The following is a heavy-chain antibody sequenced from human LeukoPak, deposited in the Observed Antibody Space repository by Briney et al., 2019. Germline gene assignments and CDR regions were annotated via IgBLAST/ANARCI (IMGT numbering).Heavy chain of an antibody. CDR2: IYYSGST. D-gene: IGHD3-22*01. J-gene: IGHJ4*02. CDR3: ARVGYYDSAFDY. Sequence: SETLSLTCTVSGGSISSYYWSWIRQPPGKGLERIGYIYYSGSTNYNPSLKSRVTISVDTSKNQFSLKLSSVTAADTAVYYCARVGYYDSAFDYWGQGTLVTVSS. CDR1: GGSISSYY. V-gene: IGHV4-59*01.